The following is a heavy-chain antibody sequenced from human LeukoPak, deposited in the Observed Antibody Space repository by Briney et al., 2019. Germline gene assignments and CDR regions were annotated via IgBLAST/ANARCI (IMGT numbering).Heavy chain of an antibody. CDR3: ARDSGYSGYDHYYYMDV. Sequence: ASVKVSCKASGYTFTGYYMHWVRQAPGQGLEWMGWINPNSGGTNYAQKFQGRVTTTRDTSISTAYMELSRLRSDDTAVYYCARDSGYSGYDHYYYMDVWGKGTTVTVSS. J-gene: IGHJ6*03. D-gene: IGHD5-12*01. V-gene: IGHV1-2*02. CDR2: INPNSGGT. CDR1: GYTFTGYY.